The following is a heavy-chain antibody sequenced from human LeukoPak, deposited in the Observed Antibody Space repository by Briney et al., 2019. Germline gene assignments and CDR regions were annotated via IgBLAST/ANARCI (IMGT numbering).Heavy chain of an antibody. J-gene: IGHJ6*03. V-gene: IGHV4-4*07. CDR1: GGSISSYC. CDR2: MSTSGSS. Sequence: SETLSLTCTVSGGSISSYCWSWIRQPAGKGLEWIGRMSTSGSSNYNPSLKSRVAMSVDTSKNQFSLRLNSVTAADTAVYYCARTYDYYYQMDVWGKGTTVTVSS. CDR3: ARTYDYYYQMDV.